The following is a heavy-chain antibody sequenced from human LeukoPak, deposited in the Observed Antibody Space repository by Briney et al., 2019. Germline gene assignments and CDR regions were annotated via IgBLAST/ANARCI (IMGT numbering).Heavy chain of an antibody. CDR2: IYYSGST. D-gene: IGHD5-12*01. CDR1: GGSISSYY. V-gene: IGHV4-59*12. CDR3: ARDDRGFLGYDGGYYGMDV. J-gene: IGHJ6*02. Sequence: SETLSLTCTVSGGSISSYYWSWIRQPPGKGLEWIGYIYYSGSTNYNPSLKSRVTISVDTSKNQFSLQLNSVTPEDTAVYYYARDDRGFLGYDGGYYGMDVWGQGTTVTVSS.